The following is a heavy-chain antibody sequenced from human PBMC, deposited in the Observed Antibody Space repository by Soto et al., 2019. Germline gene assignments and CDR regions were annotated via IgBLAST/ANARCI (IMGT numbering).Heavy chain of an antibody. CDR2: IIPIFGTA. D-gene: IGHD3-22*01. J-gene: IGHJ6*02. Sequence: ASVKVSCKASGDTFSSYAISWVRQAPGQGLEWMGGIIPIFGTANYAQKFQGRVTITADESTSTAYMELSSLRSEGTAVYYCARDGSGYRSRASPMDVWGQGTTVTVSS. CDR1: GDTFSSYA. CDR3: ARDGSGYRSRASPMDV. V-gene: IGHV1-69*13.